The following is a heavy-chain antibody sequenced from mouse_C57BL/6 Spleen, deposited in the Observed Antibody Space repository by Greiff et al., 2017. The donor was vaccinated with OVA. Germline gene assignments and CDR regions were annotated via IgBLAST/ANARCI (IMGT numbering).Heavy chain of an antibody. D-gene: IGHD1-2*01. V-gene: IGHV1-42*01. J-gene: IGHJ1*03. CDR2: INPSTGGT. CDR3: ARRLRHWYFDV. CDR1: GYSFTGYY. Sequence: EVQLQQSGPELVKPGASVKISCKASGYSFTGYYMNWVKQSPEKSLEWIGEINPSTGGTTYNQKFKAKATLTVDKSSSTAYMQLKSLTSEDSAVYYCARRLRHWYFDVWGTGTTVTVSS.